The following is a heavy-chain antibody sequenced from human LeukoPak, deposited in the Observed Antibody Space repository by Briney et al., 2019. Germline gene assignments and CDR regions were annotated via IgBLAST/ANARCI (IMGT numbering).Heavy chain of an antibody. CDR2: INGGGGRT. V-gene: IGHV3-23*01. CDR3: AKDGGRELLFRWYFEY. J-gene: IGHJ4*02. D-gene: IGHD1-26*01. Sequence: GGSLRLSCAASGFTFSSYAMSWVRQAPGKGLEWVSAINGGGGRTYYADSVKGRFTICRDNSKTTLYMQINSLRAEDTAVYFCAKDGGRELLFRWYFEYWGQGTLVTASS. CDR1: GFTFSSYA.